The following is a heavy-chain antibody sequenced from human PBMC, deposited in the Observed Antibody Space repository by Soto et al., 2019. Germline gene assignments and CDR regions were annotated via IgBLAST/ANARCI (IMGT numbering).Heavy chain of an antibody. J-gene: IGHJ5*02. CDR2: INPDNGNT. D-gene: IGHD2-15*01. CDR3: ARGIATGQLDP. V-gene: IGHV1-3*01. Sequence: ASVKVSCKASGYTFTRYTMNWVRQAPGQRLEWMGWINPDNGNTKSSQKFQDRVIITRDTSASTTYMDLSSLRSEDTAVYYCARGIATGQLDPWGQGTLVTVSS. CDR1: GYTFTRYT.